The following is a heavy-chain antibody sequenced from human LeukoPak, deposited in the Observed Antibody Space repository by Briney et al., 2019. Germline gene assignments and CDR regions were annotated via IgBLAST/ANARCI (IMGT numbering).Heavy chain of an antibody. J-gene: IGHJ5*02. CDR2: IYTSGST. CDR3: ARREYSGSYYGLSWFDP. CDR1: GGSISSGSYY. V-gene: IGHV4-61*02. Sequence: KPSETLSLTCTVSGGSISSGSYYWSWIRQPAGKGLEWIGRIYTSGSTNYNPSLKSRVTISVDTSKNQLSLKLSSLTAADTAVYYCARREYSGSYYGLSWFDPWGQGTLVTVSS. D-gene: IGHD1-26*01.